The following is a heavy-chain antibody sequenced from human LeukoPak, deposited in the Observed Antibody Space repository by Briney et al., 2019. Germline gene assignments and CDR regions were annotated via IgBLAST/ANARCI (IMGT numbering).Heavy chain of an antibody. CDR1: GFTLSSYG. CDR3: ARAGYGGYKLDF. D-gene: IGHD5-12*01. J-gene: IGHJ4*02. Sequence: YPGGSLRLSCTASGFTLSSYGMNWVRQAPGKGLEWLSYIASGGSTIYYADSVKGRLTISRDNAKNSHYLQMNSLRDEDTAVYYCARAGYGGYKLDFWGQGALVTVST. CDR2: IASGGSTI. V-gene: IGHV3-48*02.